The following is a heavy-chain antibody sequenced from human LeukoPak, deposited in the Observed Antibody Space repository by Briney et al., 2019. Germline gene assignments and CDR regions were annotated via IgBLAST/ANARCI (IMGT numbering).Heavy chain of an antibody. V-gene: IGHV3-48*01. CDR3: ARASSSSDDY. CDR1: GFTFSSYA. Sequence: TGGSLRLSCAASGFTFSSYAMSWVRQAPGKGLEWVSYISSSSSTIYYADSVKGRFTISRDNAKNSLYLQMNSLRAEDTAVYYCARASSSSDDYWGQGTLVTVSS. D-gene: IGHD6-6*01. J-gene: IGHJ4*02. CDR2: ISSSSSTI.